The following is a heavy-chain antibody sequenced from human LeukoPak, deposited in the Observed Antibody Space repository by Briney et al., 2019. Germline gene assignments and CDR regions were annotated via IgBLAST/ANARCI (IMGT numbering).Heavy chain of an antibody. J-gene: IGHJ4*02. CDR2: IKQDGSEK. D-gene: IGHD6-13*01. CDR3: ARDSAGNDY. V-gene: IGHV3-7*01. Sequence: GGSLRLSCAASGFTFSTYWMSWVRQAPGKGLEWVGKIKQDGSEKYYVASVKGRFTISRDNAKNSLYLQMNSLRAEDTAMYYCARDSAGNDYWGQGTLVTVSS. CDR1: GFTFSTYW.